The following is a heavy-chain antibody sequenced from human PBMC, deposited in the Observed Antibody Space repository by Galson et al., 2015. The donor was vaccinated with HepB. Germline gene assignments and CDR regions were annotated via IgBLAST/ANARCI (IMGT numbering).Heavy chain of an antibody. Sequence: SVKVSCKASGGTFSSYAISWVRQAPGQGLEWMGRIIPILGIANYAQKFQGRVTITADKSTSTAYMELSSLRSEDTAVYYCARDPAYCGGDCYWGQGTLVTVSS. CDR1: GGTFSSYA. D-gene: IGHD2-21*02. V-gene: IGHV1-69*04. CDR2: IIPILGIA. J-gene: IGHJ4*02. CDR3: ARDPAYCGGDCY.